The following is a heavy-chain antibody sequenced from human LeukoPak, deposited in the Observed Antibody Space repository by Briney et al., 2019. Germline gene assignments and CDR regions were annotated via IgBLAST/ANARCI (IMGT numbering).Heavy chain of an antibody. CDR2: MNPNSGNT. Sequence: GASVKVSCKASGYTFTSYDINWVRQATGQGLEWMGWMNPNSGNTGYAQRFQGRLTMTRNTSISTAYMELSSLRSGDTAVYYCARGSSGWPYQDAFDIWGQGTMVTVSS. CDR1: GYTFTSYD. CDR3: ARGSSGWPYQDAFDI. V-gene: IGHV1-8*01. J-gene: IGHJ3*02. D-gene: IGHD6-19*01.